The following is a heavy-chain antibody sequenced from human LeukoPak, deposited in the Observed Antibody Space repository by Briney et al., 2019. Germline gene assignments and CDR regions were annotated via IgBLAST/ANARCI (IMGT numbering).Heavy chain of an antibody. Sequence: PSETLSLTCAVSGVSFDDYYWSWVRQTSGKGPEWIGEINHSGYTNDSPSLKSRVTLSIDTSRKQFSLNLRSVTVADTGIYYCTRMTAGHDYWGQGTLVTVSS. CDR2: INHSGYT. V-gene: IGHV4-34*01. CDR1: GVSFDDYY. D-gene: IGHD2-21*02. CDR3: TRMTAGHDY. J-gene: IGHJ4*02.